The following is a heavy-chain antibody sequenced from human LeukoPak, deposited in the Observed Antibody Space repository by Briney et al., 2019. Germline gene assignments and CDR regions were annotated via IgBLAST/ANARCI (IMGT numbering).Heavy chain of an antibody. V-gene: IGHV1-18*01. D-gene: IGHD3-3*01. J-gene: IGHJ6*02. CDR1: GYTFTSYG. CDR3: ARDPRFLEWLLPINNHYYGMDV. CDR2: ISAYNGNT. Sequence: ASVKVSCKASGYTFTSYGISWVRQAPGQGLEWMGWISAYNGNTNYAQKLQGRVTMTTDTSTSTAYMELRSLRSDDTAVYYCARDPRFLEWLLPINNHYYGMDVWSQGTTVIV.